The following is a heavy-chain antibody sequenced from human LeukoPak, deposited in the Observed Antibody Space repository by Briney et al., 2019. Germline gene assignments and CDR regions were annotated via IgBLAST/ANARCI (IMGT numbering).Heavy chain of an antibody. J-gene: IGHJ6*03. Sequence: GASVKVSCKASGYTFTGYYMHWVRQAPGQGLEWMGWINPNSGGTNYAQKFQGRVTMTRDTSISTAYKELSRLRSDDTAVYYCASDTIVATIPSEYRYYYYYMDVWGKGTTVTISS. CDR1: GYTFTGYY. CDR2: INPNSGGT. D-gene: IGHD5-12*01. V-gene: IGHV1-2*02. CDR3: ASDTIVATIPSEYRYYYYYMDV.